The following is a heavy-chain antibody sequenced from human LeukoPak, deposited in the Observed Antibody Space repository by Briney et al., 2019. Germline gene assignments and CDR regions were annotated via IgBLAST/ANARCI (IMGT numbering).Heavy chain of an antibody. V-gene: IGHV1-18*01. CDR2: ISAYNGNT. D-gene: IGHD2-15*01. Sequence: ASVKVSCKASGYTFTSYGISWVRQAPGQGLEWMGWISAYNGNTNYAQKLQGRVTMTTDTSTSTAHMELRSLRSDDTAVYYCAREPDCSGGSCYLQGPYFDYWGQGTLVTVSS. CDR3: AREPDCSGGSCYLQGPYFDY. CDR1: GYTFTSYG. J-gene: IGHJ4*02.